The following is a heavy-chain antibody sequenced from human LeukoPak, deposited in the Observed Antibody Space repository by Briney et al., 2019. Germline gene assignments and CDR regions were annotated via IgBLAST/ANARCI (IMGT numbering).Heavy chain of an antibody. CDR2: INPNNGGT. CDR3: AKDLRVGSGWSDASDI. Sequence: ASVTVSCKASGYTFAAYYMHWVRQAPGQGLEWMGWINPNNGGTNYAQKFQGRVTMTRDTSISTGYMELSRLRSDDTAVYYCAKDLRVGSGWSDASDIWGQGTMVTVTS. D-gene: IGHD6-19*01. J-gene: IGHJ3*02. CDR1: GYTFAAYY. V-gene: IGHV1-2*02.